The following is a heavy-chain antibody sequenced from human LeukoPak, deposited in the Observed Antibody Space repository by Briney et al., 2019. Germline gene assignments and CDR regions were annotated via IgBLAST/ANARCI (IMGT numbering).Heavy chain of an antibody. J-gene: IGHJ4*02. CDR1: GYTFTGYY. Sequence: ASVKVSCKASGYTFTGYYMHWVRQAPGQGLEWMGWINPNSGGTNYAQKFQGRVTMTRDTSISTAYMELSRLRSDDTAVYYCAKDRADNTAEFNYWGQGTLVTVSS. D-gene: IGHD2-21*02. CDR3: AKDRADNTAEFNY. V-gene: IGHV1-2*02. CDR2: INPNSGGT.